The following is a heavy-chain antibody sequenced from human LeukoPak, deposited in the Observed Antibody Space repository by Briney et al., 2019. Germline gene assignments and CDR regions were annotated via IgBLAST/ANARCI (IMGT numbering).Heavy chain of an antibody. D-gene: IGHD4-17*01. Sequence: PSETLSLTCAVYGGSFSGYYWSWIRQPPGKGLEGIGEINHSGSTNYNPSRKSRVTISVDTCKNHFSLRLGSVTAADRGVYCGSSEVRTTAWDYWGEAPLLTVPS. V-gene: IGHV4-34*01. CDR2: INHSGST. CDR3: SSEVRTTAWDY. CDR1: GGSFSGYY. J-gene: IGHJ4*02.